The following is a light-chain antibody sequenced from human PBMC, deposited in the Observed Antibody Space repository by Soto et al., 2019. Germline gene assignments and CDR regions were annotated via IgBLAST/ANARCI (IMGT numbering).Light chain of an antibody. J-gene: IGLJ1*01. CDR2: DVS. CDR1: SSAVGGYNS. CDR3: TSYTSSSTYV. V-gene: IGLV2-14*01. Sequence: QSALTQPASVSGSPGQSITISCTGTSSAVGGYNSVSWYQQHPGKAPKLMIYDVSNRPSGVSNRFSGSKSGNTASLTISGLQSEDGADYYCTSYTSSSTYVFGTGTKVTVL.